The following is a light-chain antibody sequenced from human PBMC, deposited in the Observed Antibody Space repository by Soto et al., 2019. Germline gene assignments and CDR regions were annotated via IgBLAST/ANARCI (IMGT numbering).Light chain of an antibody. CDR1: QGISTD. CDR2: AAS. Sequence: DIQMTQSPSSLSASVGDRVTITCRASQGISTDLGWYQQKPGKAPKRLIYAASSLQGGVPSRFSGSGSGKEVPLTISSLQPEDFATYYCLQHNSYPWTFGQGTNVEIK. J-gene: IGKJ1*01. V-gene: IGKV1-17*01. CDR3: LQHNSYPWT.